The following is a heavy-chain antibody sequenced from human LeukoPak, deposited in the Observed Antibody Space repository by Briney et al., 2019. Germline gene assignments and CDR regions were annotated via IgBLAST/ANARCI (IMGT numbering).Heavy chain of an antibody. CDR2: IIPIFGTA. Sequence: ASVKVSCKASGGTFSSYAISWVRQAPGQGLEWMGGIIPIFGTANYAQKFQGRVTITADKSTSTAYMELSSLRSEDTAVYYCARAFYDILTGYYPNWFDPWGQGTLVTVSS. D-gene: IGHD3-9*01. CDR1: GGTFSSYA. J-gene: IGHJ5*02. V-gene: IGHV1-69*06. CDR3: ARAFYDILTGYYPNWFDP.